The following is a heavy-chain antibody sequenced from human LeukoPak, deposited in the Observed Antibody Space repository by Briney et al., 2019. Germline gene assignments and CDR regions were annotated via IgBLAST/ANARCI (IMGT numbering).Heavy chain of an antibody. CDR1: GFTFSSYW. Sequence: PGGSLRLSCAASGFTFSSYWMHWVRHAPGKGLVWVSRINGDGSSTAYADSVKGRFTISRDNAKNTLYLQMNSLRAEDMAVYYCARHLSGITGYTYGRGIDYWGQGTLVSVSS. CDR2: INGDGSST. J-gene: IGHJ4*02. V-gene: IGHV3-74*01. CDR3: ARHLSGITGYTYGRGIDY. D-gene: IGHD5-18*01.